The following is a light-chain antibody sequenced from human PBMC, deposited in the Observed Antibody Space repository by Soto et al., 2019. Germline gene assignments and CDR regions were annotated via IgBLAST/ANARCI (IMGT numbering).Light chain of an antibody. Sequence: QAVVTQPPSVSGAPGQRVTISCTGSSSNIGAGYDVHWYQQLPGTAPKLLIYGNSNRPSGVTDRFSGSKSGTSASLAITGLQAEDEADYYCQSYDSSLSALYVFGTGTKLTVL. CDR1: SSNIGAGYD. CDR2: GNS. CDR3: QSYDSSLSALYV. J-gene: IGLJ1*01. V-gene: IGLV1-40*01.